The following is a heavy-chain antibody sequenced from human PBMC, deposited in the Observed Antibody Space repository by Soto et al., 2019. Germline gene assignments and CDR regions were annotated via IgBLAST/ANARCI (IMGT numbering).Heavy chain of an antibody. V-gene: IGHV3-33*08. D-gene: IGHD6-13*01. Sequence: GGSLRLSCAASGFTFSNAWINWVRQAPGKGLEWVAVIWDDGSNKYYADSVKGRFTISRDNSKNTLYLQMNSLRAEDTAVYYCAREREVWNRITAPATYFDSWGQGTLVTAPS. J-gene: IGHJ4*02. CDR3: AREREVWNRITAPATYFDS. CDR1: GFTFSNAW. CDR2: IWDDGSNK.